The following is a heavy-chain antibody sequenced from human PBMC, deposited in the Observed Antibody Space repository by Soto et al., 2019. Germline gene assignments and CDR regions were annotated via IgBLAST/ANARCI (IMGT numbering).Heavy chain of an antibody. CDR3: ASLADDYGDYARDY. D-gene: IGHD4-17*01. V-gene: IGHV4-39*01. Sequence: QLQLQESGPGLVKPSETLSLTCTVSGGSISSSSYYWGWIRQPPGKGLEWIGSIYYSGSTYYNPAVMRRVTISVDTSKNQFSLKLSAVTAADTAVYYCASLADDYGDYARDYWGQGTLVTVSS. CDR2: IYYSGST. CDR1: GGSISSSSYY. J-gene: IGHJ4*02.